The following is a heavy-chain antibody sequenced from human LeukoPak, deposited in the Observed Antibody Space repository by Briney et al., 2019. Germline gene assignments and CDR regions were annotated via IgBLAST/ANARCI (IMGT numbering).Heavy chain of an antibody. CDR1: GGTFSSYA. V-gene: IGHV1-69*06. J-gene: IGHJ4*02. CDR2: IIPIFGTA. CDR3: ARAYDILTGYPDY. D-gene: IGHD3-9*01. Sequence: ASVKVSCKASGGTFSSYAISWVRQAPGQGLEWMGGIIPIFGTANYAQKFQGRVTITADKSTSTAYMELSSLRSEDTAVYYCARAYDILTGYPDYWDQGTLVTVSS.